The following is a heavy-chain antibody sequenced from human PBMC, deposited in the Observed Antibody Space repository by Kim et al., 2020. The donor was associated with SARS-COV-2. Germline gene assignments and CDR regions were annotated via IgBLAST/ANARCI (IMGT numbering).Heavy chain of an antibody. CDR3: AGGLGAGALYYYYYYMDV. V-gene: IGHV3-53*01. D-gene: IGHD1-26*01. Sequence: KGRFTISRDNSKNTLYLQMNSLRAEDTAVYYCAGGLGAGALYYYYYYMDVWGKGTTVTVSS. J-gene: IGHJ6*03.